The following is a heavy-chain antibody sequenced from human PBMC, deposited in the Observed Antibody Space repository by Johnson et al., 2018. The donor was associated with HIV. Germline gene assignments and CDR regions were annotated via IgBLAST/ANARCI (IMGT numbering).Heavy chain of an antibody. J-gene: IGHJ3*02. D-gene: IGHD1-14*01. CDR1: FDDHG. CDR2: INWNGGST. CDR3: ARGASTDWDDAFDI. V-gene: IGHV3-20*03. Sequence: FDDHGMSWVRQAPGKGLEWVSGINWNGGSTGYADSVKGRFTISRDNAKNSLYLQMNSLRAEDTAVYYCARGASTDWDDAFDIWGQGTMVTVSS.